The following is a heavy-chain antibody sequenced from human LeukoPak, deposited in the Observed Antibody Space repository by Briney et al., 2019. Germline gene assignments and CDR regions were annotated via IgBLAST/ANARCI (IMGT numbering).Heavy chain of an antibody. CDR1: GGTFSSYA. D-gene: IGHD6-6*01. Sequence: GASVKVSCKASGGTFSSYAISWVRQAPGQGLEWMGGIIPIFGTANYAQKFQGRVTITADESTSTAYMELSSLRSEDTAVYYCARDRSTDSSSPPGYYYYMDVWSKGTTVTVSS. V-gene: IGHV1-69*13. CDR2: IIPIFGTA. J-gene: IGHJ6*03. CDR3: ARDRSTDSSSPPGYYYYMDV.